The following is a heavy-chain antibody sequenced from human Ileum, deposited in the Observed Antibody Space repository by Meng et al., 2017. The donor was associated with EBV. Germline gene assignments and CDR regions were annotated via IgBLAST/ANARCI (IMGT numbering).Heavy chain of an antibody. J-gene: IGHJ4*02. Sequence: VRVQEPGPGLVKPSGTLSLTCAVSGGSISSSNWWSWVRQAPGKGLEWIGEIHHTESTNYNPSLKSRVTISVDKSKNQFSLKLSSVTAADTAVYYCARESYSDSSGYYSLDYWGQGSLVTVSS. CDR1: GGSISSSNW. D-gene: IGHD3-22*01. CDR3: ARESYSDSSGYYSLDY. CDR2: IHHTEST. V-gene: IGHV4-4*02.